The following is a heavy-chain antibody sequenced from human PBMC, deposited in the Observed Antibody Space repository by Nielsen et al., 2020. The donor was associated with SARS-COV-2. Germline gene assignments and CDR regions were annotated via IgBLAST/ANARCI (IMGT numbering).Heavy chain of an antibody. CDR1: GFSFSDYG. J-gene: IGHJ4*02. Sequence: GESLKISCAASGFSFSDYGMHWVRQAPSKGLEWLAVIWYDGSEIYYADSVNGRFTISRDTSKNTLYLQMNSLRVEDTAVYYCTRAPYSSGDFDFWGQGTLVTVSS. D-gene: IGHD6-25*01. V-gene: IGHV3-33*08. CDR3: TRAPYSSGDFDF. CDR2: IWYDGSEI.